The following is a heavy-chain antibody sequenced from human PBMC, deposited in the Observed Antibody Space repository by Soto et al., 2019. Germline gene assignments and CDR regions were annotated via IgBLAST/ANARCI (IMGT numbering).Heavy chain of an antibody. CDR2: ISSSSSYV. CDR3: ARDQSLKDTAMEDHYYYYYGMDV. V-gene: IGHV3-21*01. Sequence: GSLRLSCAASGFTFSSYSMNWVRQAPGKGLEWVSSISSSSSYVYYADSVKGRFTISRDNAKNSLYLQMNSLRAEDTAVYYCARDQSLKDTAMEDHYYYYYGMDVWGQGTTVTVSS. D-gene: IGHD5-18*01. CDR1: GFTFSSYS. J-gene: IGHJ6*02.